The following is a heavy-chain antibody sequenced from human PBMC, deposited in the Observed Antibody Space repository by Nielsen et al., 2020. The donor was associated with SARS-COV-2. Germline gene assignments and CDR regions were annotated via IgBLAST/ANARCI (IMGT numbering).Heavy chain of an antibody. D-gene: IGHD3-10*01. CDR2: IVVGSGAT. V-gene: IGHV1-58*01. CDR1: GFTFSSSA. J-gene: IGHJ5*02. CDR3: AADRGIDWFDP. Sequence: SVKVSCKTSGFTFSSSAVQWVRQARGQRLEWIGWIVVGSGATNYAQKFQERVTITRDMSTSTAYMELSSLRSEDTAVYYCAADRGIDWFDPWGQGTLVTVSS.